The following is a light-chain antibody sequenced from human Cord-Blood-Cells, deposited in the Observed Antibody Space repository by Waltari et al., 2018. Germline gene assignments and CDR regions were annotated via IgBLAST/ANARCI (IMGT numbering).Light chain of an antibody. CDR3: CSYAGSSTFV. Sequence: QSALTQPASVSGSPGQSITISCTGTSSDVGSYNFVPCDQQHPGKAPKLMIYEGSKRPSGVSNRFSGSKSGNTASLTISGLQAEDEADYYCCSYAGSSTFVFGTGTKVTVL. J-gene: IGLJ1*01. V-gene: IGLV2-23*01. CDR2: EGS. CDR1: SSDVGSYNF.